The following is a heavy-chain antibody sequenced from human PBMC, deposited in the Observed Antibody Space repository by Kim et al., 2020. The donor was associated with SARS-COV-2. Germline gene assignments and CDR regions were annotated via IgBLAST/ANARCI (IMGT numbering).Heavy chain of an antibody. V-gene: IGHV3-53*01. CDR1: GFTVSSNY. Sequence: GGSLRLSCAASGFTVSSNYMSWVRQAPGKGLEWVSVIYSGGSTYYADSVKGRFTISRDNSKNTLYLQTNSLRAEDTAVYYCARDGISDGVLVPYGYWGQGTLVTVSS. CDR3: ARDGISDGVLVPYGY. D-gene: IGHD6-13*01. J-gene: IGHJ4*02. CDR2: IYSGGST.